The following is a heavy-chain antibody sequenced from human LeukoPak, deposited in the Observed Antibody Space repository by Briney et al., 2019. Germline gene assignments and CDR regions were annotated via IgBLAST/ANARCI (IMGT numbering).Heavy chain of an antibody. V-gene: IGHV4-59*01. CDR1: GASISSYY. Sequence: SETLSLTCTVSGASISSYYWSWIRQPPGKGLEWIGFIYYSGSTNYNPSLESRVTISVDTSKNQFSLKLSSVTAADTAVYYCARHKNGILNWFDPWGQGTLVTVSS. CDR3: ARHKNGILNWFDP. D-gene: IGHD3-3*01. CDR2: IYYSGST. J-gene: IGHJ5*02.